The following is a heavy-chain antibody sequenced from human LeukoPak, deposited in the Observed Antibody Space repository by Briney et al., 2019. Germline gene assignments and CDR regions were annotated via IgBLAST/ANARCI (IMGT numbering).Heavy chain of an antibody. V-gene: IGHV4-31*03. CDR3: ARRRGNTSGFQGYYFDY. Sequence: SETLSLTCTVSGGSVSSGDYYWSWIRQLPGKGLEWIGYIYYSGSTYYNPSLKSRLTISVDTSKNRFSLKLSSVTAADTAVYYCARRRGNTSGFQGYYFDYWGQGTLVTVSS. J-gene: IGHJ4*02. CDR1: GGSVSSGDYY. CDR2: IYYSGST. D-gene: IGHD6-19*01.